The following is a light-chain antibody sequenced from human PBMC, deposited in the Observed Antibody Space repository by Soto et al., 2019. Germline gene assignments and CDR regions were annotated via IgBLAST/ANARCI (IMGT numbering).Light chain of an antibody. CDR1: QSISSY. Sequence: AIRMTQSPSSFSASTGDRVTITCRSSQSISSYLAWYQQKPGKAPKLLMYSAFTLQSGVPSRFSGSGSGTGFTLTISCLQSEDFGTYYCQQYYSYPFTFGPGTKVDIK. V-gene: IGKV1-8*01. J-gene: IGKJ3*01. CDR3: QQYYSYPFT. CDR2: SAF.